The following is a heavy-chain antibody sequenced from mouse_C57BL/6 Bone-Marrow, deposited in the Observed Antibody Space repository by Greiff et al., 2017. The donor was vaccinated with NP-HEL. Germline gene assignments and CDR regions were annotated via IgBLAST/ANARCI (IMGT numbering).Heavy chain of an antibody. CDR2: INPNYGTT. Sequence: LQESGPELVKPGASVKISCKASGYSFTDYNMNWVKQSNGKSLEWIGVINPNYGTTSYNQKFKGKATLTVDQSSSTAYMQLDSLTSEDSAVYYCAYYYGSFYWYFDVWGTGTTVTVSS. J-gene: IGHJ1*03. CDR3: AYYYGSFYWYFDV. V-gene: IGHV1-39*01. CDR1: GYSFTDYN. D-gene: IGHD1-1*01.